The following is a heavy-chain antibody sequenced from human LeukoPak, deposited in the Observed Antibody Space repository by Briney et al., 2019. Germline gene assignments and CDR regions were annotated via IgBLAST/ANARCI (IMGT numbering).Heavy chain of an antibody. Sequence: GGSLRLSCAASGFTVSSNYMNWVRQAPGKGLEWVSVIYGGGNIYYADSVKGRFTISRDNSKNTLYLQMNSLRAEDTAVYYCARGAGYNYPYYFDYWGQGTLVTVSP. CDR2: IYGGGNI. CDR1: GFTVSSNY. J-gene: IGHJ4*02. D-gene: IGHD5-24*01. CDR3: ARGAGYNYPYYFDY. V-gene: IGHV3-53*01.